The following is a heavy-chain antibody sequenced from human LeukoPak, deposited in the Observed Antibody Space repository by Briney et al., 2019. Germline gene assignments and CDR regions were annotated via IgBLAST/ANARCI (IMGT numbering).Heavy chain of an antibody. Sequence: PGGSLRLSCAASGFTFSGYWMSWVRQAPGKGLEWVANINQDGGEKYYVDSVKGRFTISRDNAKNSLYLQMSSLRAEDTAVYYCAAPPSAFWGQGPLVTVSS. CDR1: GFTFSGYW. CDR2: INQDGGEK. V-gene: IGHV3-7*01. CDR3: AAPPSAF. J-gene: IGHJ4*02.